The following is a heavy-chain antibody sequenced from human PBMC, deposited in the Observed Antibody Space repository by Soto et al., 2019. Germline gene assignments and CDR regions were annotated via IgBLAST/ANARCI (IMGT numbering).Heavy chain of an antibody. V-gene: IGHV5-10-1*01. CDR3: ARWGRYCDWLPQGYYGMDV. D-gene: IGHD3-9*01. J-gene: IGHJ6*02. CDR1: GYSFTTYW. Sequence: GESLRIACTGSGYSFTTYWTSWVRQMPRNGLDWMVEIDHSVSYTNYSPSLQGHVTISADKYISTADLQWSSLKASDTAMYYCARWGRYCDWLPQGYYGMDVWGQGTTVTVSS. CDR2: IDHSVSYT.